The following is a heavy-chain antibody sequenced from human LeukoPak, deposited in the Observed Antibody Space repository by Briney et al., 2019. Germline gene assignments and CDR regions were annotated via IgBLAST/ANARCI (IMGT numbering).Heavy chain of an antibody. CDR2: ISAYNGNT. V-gene: IGHV1-18*01. D-gene: IGHD6-13*01. CDR1: GYTFTSYG. CDR3: AREDLRSWSYYYYYGMDV. Sequence: ASVTVSCKASGYTFTSYGISWVRQAPGHGLEWMGWISAYNGNTNYAQKLQGRVTMTTDTSTSTAYMELRSLRSDDTAVYYCAREDLRSWSYYYYYGMDVWGQGTTVTVSS. J-gene: IGHJ6*02.